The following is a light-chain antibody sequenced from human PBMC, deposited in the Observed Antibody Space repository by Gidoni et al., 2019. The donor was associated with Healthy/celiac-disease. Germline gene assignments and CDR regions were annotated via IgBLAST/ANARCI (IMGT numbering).Light chain of an antibody. CDR3: QAWDSFTGV. J-gene: IGLJ3*02. V-gene: IGLV3-1*01. CDR2: QDS. CDR1: KLGDKY. Sequence: SYELTQPPSVSVSPGQTASITCSGDKLGDKYACWYQQKPGQSPVLVIYQDSKRPSGIPERFSGSNSGNTATLTISGTQTMDEADYYCQAWDSFTGVFGGGTKLTVL.